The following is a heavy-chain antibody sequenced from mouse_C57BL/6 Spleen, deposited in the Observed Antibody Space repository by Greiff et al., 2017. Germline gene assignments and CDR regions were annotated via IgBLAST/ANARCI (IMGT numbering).Heavy chain of an antibody. CDR3: ARLDYYGSSYGY. V-gene: IGHV1-81*01. CDR1: GYTFTSYG. Sequence: QVQLKESGAELARPGASMKLSCKASGYTFTSYGISWVKQRTGQGLEWIGEIYPRSGNTYYNEKFKGKATLTADKSSSTAYMELRSLTSEDSAVYFCARLDYYGSSYGYWGQGTTLTVSS. CDR2: IYPRSGNT. J-gene: IGHJ2*01. D-gene: IGHD1-1*01.